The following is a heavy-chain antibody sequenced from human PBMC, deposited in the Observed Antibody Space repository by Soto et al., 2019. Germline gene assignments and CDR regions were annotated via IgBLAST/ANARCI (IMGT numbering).Heavy chain of an antibody. V-gene: IGHV3-23*01. CDR3: TRILWSSRRDALDI. Sequence: XGSLRLSCIASEFTFRNYSMSWVRQAPGEDLEWVSAIGTSGTPTLYADSVKSRFSISRDDSRNTVSLQMNSLGVEDTATYYCTRILWSSRRDALDIWGQGTTVTVSS. D-gene: IGHD2-21*01. CDR2: IGTSGTPT. CDR1: EFTFRNYS. J-gene: IGHJ6*02.